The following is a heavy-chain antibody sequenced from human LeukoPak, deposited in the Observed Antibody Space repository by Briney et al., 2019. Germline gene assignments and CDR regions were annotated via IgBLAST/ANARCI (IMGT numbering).Heavy chain of an antibody. V-gene: IGHV3-7*01. CDR3: ARLPDDYGDYKYFQH. CDR1: GFTFSNYW. D-gene: IGHD4-17*01. Sequence: GGSLRLSCAASGFTFSNYWMSWVRQAPGKGLEWVANIKQDGSEKYYVDSVKGRFTISRDNVKNSLYLQMNSLRAEDTAVYYCARLPDDYGDYKYFQHWGQGTLVTVSS. CDR2: IKQDGSEK. J-gene: IGHJ1*01.